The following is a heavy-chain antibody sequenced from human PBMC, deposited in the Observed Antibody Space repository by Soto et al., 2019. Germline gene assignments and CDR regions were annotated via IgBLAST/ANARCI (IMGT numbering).Heavy chain of an antibody. CDR3: ARDYGGNPGWFAP. CDR2: MNPNSGEK. CDR1: GYTFTSYD. J-gene: IGHJ5*02. D-gene: IGHD4-17*01. Sequence: AASVKVSCKASGYTFTSYDINWVRQATGQGPEWMGWMNPNSGEKGYAQKFQGRLTMTRDTTLSTAYIELSSLRFEDTAVYYCARDYGGNPGWFAPWGQGTLVTVSS. V-gene: IGHV1-8*01.